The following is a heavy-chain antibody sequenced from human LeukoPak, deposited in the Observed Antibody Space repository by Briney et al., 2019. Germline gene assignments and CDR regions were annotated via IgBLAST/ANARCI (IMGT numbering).Heavy chain of an antibody. CDR1: GFTFSSYA. CDR2: ITGSGANT. D-gene: IGHD3-9*01. V-gene: IGHV3-23*01. Sequence: GGSLRLSCAASGFTFSSYAMSWVRQAPGKGLEWVSGITGSGANTYYTNSVKGRFTISRDNSENKLYLQMNSLRAEDTAIFYCAKHTGGTGYSATDYWGQGTLVTVSS. J-gene: IGHJ4*02. CDR3: AKHTGGTGYSATDY.